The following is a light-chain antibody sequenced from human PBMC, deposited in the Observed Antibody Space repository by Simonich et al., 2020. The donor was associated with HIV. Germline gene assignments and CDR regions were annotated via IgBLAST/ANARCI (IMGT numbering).Light chain of an antibody. CDR1: RGLLYSDGKTY. V-gene: IGKV2-29*03. CDR2: EIF. CDR3: MQARQTPFT. Sequence: EIVMTQTPLSLSVTPGPPASISCKSSRGLLYSDGKTYLYWYLQKPGQSPQPLIYEIFNRFSGVPDRFSGSGSGTDFTLKISRVEAEDVGVYYCMQARQTPFTFGPGTKVDIK. J-gene: IGKJ3*01.